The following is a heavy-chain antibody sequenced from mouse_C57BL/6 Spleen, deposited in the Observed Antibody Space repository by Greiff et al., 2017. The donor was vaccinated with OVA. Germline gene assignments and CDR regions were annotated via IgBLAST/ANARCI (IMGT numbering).Heavy chain of an antibody. CDR3: ARRYYGSSSFAY. CDR2: INPGSGGT. J-gene: IGHJ3*01. D-gene: IGHD1-1*01. Sequence: QVQLQQSGAELVRPGTSVKVSCKASGYAFTNYLIEWVKQRPGQGLEWIGVINPGSGGTNYNEKFKGKATLTADKSSSTAYMQLSSLTSEDSAVYFCARRYYGSSSFAYWGQGTLVTVSA. V-gene: IGHV1-54*01. CDR1: GYAFTNYL.